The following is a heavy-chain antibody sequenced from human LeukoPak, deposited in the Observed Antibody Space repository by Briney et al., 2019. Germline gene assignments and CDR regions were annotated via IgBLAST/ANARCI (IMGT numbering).Heavy chain of an antibody. J-gene: IGHJ4*02. V-gene: IGHV1-18*01. CDR2: ISAYNGNT. CDR3: ARGGHYGEVYFDY. D-gene: IGHD4-17*01. Sequence: ASVKVPCKASGYTFTSYGISWVRPAPGQGLAWMGWISAYNGNTHNVQKLQGRVTMTTDTSPRTAYMELRSLRSGDTAVYYCARGGHYGEVYFDYWGQGTLVTVSS. CDR1: GYTFTSYG.